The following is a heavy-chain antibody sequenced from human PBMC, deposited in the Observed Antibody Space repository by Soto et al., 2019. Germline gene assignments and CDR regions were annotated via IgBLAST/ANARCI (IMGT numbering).Heavy chain of an antibody. J-gene: IGHJ5*02. D-gene: IGHD6-13*01. CDR1: GYTFTSYG. V-gene: IGHV1-18*01. CDR2: ISAYNGNT. Sequence: ASVKVSCKASGYTFTSYGISWVRQAPGQGLEWMGWISAYNGNTNYAQKLQGRVTMTTDTSTSTAYMELRSLRSDDTAVYYCARVKTRAAAGTFVDGNWFDPWGKETLVTVSS. CDR3: ARVKTRAAAGTFVDGNWFDP.